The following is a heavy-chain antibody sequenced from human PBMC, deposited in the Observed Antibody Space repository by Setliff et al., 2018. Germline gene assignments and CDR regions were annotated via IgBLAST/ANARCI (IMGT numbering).Heavy chain of an antibody. CDR2: ISVYTGNT. CDR1: GYTFSHSG. Sequence: ASVKVSCKASGYTFSHSGITWVRQAPGQGLEWMGWISVYTGNTNYAPKLQGRVTMTTDASTSTAYMELRGLTSDDTAVYYCSRLVRYCSKATCQTASGAELWGQGTLVTVSS. CDR3: SRLVRYCSKATCQTASGAEL. J-gene: IGHJ4*02. D-gene: IGHD2-8*01. V-gene: IGHV1-18*01.